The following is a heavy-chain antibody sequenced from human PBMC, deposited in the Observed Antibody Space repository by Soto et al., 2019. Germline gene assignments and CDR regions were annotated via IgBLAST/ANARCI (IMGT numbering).Heavy chain of an antibody. CDR3: ARTAFMVGVTDIDY. Sequence: QVQLVEPGGGVVQPGRSLRLSCAASGFTFSTYDMHWVRQAPGKGLEWVAVISYDGSSKYYADSVKGRFTISRDNSKNTLYLQMTSLRSDDTAVYYCARTAFMVGVTDIDYWGQGPLVTVSS. CDR1: GFTFSTYD. V-gene: IGHV3-30*03. J-gene: IGHJ4*02. CDR2: ISYDGSSK. D-gene: IGHD1-26*01.